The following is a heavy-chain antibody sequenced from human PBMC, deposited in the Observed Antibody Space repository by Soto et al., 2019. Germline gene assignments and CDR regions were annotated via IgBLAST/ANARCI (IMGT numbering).Heavy chain of an antibody. Sequence: GGSLRLSCAASGFTFNNYAMNWVRQAPGKGLEWVATISATGGSTYYADSVRGRFTISRDNSKNTLYLQMNGLRVEDTAVYYCAKDRLAGNFDYWGQGTQVTVSS. CDR3: AKDRLAGNFDY. V-gene: IGHV3-23*01. J-gene: IGHJ4*02. CDR2: ISATGGST. CDR1: GFTFNNYA.